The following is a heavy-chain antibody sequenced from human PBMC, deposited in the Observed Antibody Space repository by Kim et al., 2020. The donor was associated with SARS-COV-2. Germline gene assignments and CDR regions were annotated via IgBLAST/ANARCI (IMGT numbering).Heavy chain of an antibody. CDR2: IIPILGIA. Sequence: SVKVSCKASGGTFSSYAISWVRQAPGQGLEWMGRIIPILGIANYAQKFQGRVTITAEKSTSTAYMELSSLRSEDTAVYYCARTDAATPLAFDYWGQGTLVTVSS. CDR1: GGTFSSYA. V-gene: IGHV1-69*04. CDR3: ARTDAATPLAFDY. J-gene: IGHJ4*02. D-gene: IGHD6-25*01.